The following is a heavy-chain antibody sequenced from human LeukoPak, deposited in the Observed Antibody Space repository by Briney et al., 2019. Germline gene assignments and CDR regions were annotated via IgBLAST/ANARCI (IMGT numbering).Heavy chain of an antibody. CDR3: AKDVGTVVGTYFDY. Sequence: GGSLRLSCAASGFTFSSYGMHWVRQAPGKGLEWAAVISYDGSNKYYADSVKGRFTISRDNSKNTLYLQMNSLRAEDTAVYYCAKDVGTVVGTYFDYWGQGTLVTVSS. J-gene: IGHJ4*02. D-gene: IGHD1-1*01. CDR1: GFTFSSYG. CDR2: ISYDGSNK. V-gene: IGHV3-30*18.